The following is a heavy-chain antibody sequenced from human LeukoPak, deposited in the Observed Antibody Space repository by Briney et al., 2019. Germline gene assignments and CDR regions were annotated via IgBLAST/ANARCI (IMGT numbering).Heavy chain of an antibody. D-gene: IGHD1-26*01. CDR2: IIPILGIA. J-gene: IGHJ4*02. Sequence: ASVKVSCKASGGTFSSYAISWVRQAPGQGLEWVGRIIPILGIANYAQKFQGRVTITAHKSTSTAYMELSSQRSEDTSVYYCARLAGGSPVDYWGQGTLVTVSS. CDR3: ARLAGGSPVDY. CDR1: GGTFSSYA. V-gene: IGHV1-69*04.